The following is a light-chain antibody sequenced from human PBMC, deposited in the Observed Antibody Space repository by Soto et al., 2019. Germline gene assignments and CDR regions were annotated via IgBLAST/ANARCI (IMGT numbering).Light chain of an antibody. V-gene: IGLV1-40*01. CDR1: SSNIGAGYD. CDR3: QSYDSSLSGSV. Sequence: QPVLTQPPSVSGAPGQRVTISCTGRSSNIGAGYDVHWYQQLPGTAPKFLIYGNSNRPSGVPDRFSGSKSGTSASLAITGLQAEDEADYYCQSYDSSLSGSVFGGGTKLTVL. J-gene: IGLJ2*01. CDR2: GNS.